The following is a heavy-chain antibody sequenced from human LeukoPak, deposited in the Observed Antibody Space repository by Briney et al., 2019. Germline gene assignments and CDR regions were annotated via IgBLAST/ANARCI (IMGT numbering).Heavy chain of an antibody. CDR2: INANTGNP. D-gene: IGHD3-10*01. J-gene: IGHJ6*02. V-gene: IGHV7-4-1*02. CDR3: ASWMYYYGSGSYSLPYGMDV. Sequence: ASVKVSCKASGYTFTSYAMNWVRQAPGQGLEWMGWINANTGNPTYAQGFTGRFVFSLDTSVSTAYLQISSLKAEDTAVYYCASWMYYYGSGSYSLPYGMDVWGQGTTVTVSS. CDR1: GYTFTSYA.